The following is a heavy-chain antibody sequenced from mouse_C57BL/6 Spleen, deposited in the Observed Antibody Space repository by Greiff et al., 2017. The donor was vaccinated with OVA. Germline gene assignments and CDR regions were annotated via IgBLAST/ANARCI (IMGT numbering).Heavy chain of an antibody. V-gene: IGHV1-15*01. CDR3: TREDGYPFAY. CDR1: GYTFTDYE. Sequence: VQLQQSGAELVRPGASVTLSCKASGYTFTDYEMHWVKQTPVHGLEWIGAIDPETGGTAYNQKFKGKAILTADKSSSTAYMELRSLTSEDSAVYYCTREDGYPFAYWGQGTLVTVSA. J-gene: IGHJ3*01. CDR2: IDPETGGT. D-gene: IGHD2-3*01.